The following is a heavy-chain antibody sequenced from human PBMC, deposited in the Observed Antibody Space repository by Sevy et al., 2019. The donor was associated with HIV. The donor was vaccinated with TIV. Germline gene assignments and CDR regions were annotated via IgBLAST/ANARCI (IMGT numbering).Heavy chain of an antibody. D-gene: IGHD2-2*01. CDR2: FSYDEITK. J-gene: IGHJ4*02. Sequence: GESLKISCSASRFSFRNYAMHWVRQTPGKGLEWVATFSYDEITKSYADSVKGRFTISRDNSMNTLYLEMNSLGPDDTYPYFCLGYCSSSNCRFAYWGQGTLVTVSS. V-gene: IGHV3-30*04. CDR3: LGYCSSSNCRFAY. CDR1: RFSFRNYA.